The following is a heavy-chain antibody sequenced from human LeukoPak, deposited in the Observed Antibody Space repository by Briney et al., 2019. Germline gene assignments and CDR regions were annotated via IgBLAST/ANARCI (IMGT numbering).Heavy chain of an antibody. CDR1: GYTFTGYY. V-gene: IGHV1-2*02. CDR2: INPNSGGT. Sequence: ASVKVSCKASGYTFTGYYMHWVRQAPGQVLEWMGWINPNSGGTNYAQKFQGRVTMTRDTSISTAYMELSRLRSDDTAVYYCARDLSRAVAGTDFDYWGQGTLVTVSS. D-gene: IGHD6-19*01. CDR3: ARDLSRAVAGTDFDY. J-gene: IGHJ4*02.